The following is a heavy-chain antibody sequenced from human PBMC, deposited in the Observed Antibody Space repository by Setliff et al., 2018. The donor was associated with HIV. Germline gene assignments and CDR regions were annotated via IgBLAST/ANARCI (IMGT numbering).Heavy chain of an antibody. CDR3: ARRGNYYASAFDY. CDR2: FHYSGST. V-gene: IGHV4-39*01. CDR1: GGSFTSSSYY. D-gene: IGHD3-10*01. Sequence: PSETLSVTCNVSGGSFTSSSYYWGWIRHPPGKGLEWIGSFHYSGSTSYNPSLRSRVTISVDTSKNQFSLKLTSVTAADTAVYYCARRGNYYASAFDYWGQGTLVTVSS. J-gene: IGHJ4*02.